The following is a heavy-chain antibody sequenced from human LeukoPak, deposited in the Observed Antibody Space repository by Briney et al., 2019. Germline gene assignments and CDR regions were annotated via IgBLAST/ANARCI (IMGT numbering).Heavy chain of an antibody. CDR2: ISYDGSNK. CDR1: GFTFSSYA. CDR3: ARPDSSGYPYYYGMDV. Sequence: HPGGSLRLSCAASGFTFSSYAMHWVRQAPGKGLEWVAVISYDGSNKYYADSVKGLFTISRDNSKNTLYLQMNSLRAEDTAVYYCARPDSSGYPYYYGMDVWGQGTTVTVSS. V-gene: IGHV3-30*04. D-gene: IGHD3-22*01. J-gene: IGHJ6*02.